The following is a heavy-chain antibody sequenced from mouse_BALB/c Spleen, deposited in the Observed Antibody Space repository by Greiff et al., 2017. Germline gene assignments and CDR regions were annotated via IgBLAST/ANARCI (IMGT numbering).Heavy chain of an antibody. V-gene: IGHV5-9-4*01. CDR2: ISSGGSYT. CDR1: GFTFSSYA. D-gene: IGHD3-1*01. CDR3: ARTGSGRAYAMDY. Sequence: EVQLVESGGGLVKPGGSLKLSCAASGFTFSSYAMSWVRQSPEKRLEWVAEISSGGSYTYYPDTVTGRFTISRDNAKTTLYLEMSSLRSEDTAMYYCARTGSGRAYAMDYWGQGTSVTVSS. J-gene: IGHJ4*01.